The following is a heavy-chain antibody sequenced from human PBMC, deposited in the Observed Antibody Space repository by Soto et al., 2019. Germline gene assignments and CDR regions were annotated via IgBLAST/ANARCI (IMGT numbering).Heavy chain of an antibody. CDR2: IIPIFGTA. CDR3: ARDHPDYDFWSGYYTRRFGYYGMDV. CDR1: GGTFSSYA. Sequence: QVQLVQSGAEVKKPGSSVKVSCKASGGTFSSYAISWVRQAPGQGLEWMGGIIPIFGTANYAQKFQGRVTIPADKSTGTAYMELSSLRSEDTAVYYCARDHPDYDFWSGYYTRRFGYYGMDVWGQGTTVTVSS. V-gene: IGHV1-69*06. D-gene: IGHD3-3*01. J-gene: IGHJ6*02.